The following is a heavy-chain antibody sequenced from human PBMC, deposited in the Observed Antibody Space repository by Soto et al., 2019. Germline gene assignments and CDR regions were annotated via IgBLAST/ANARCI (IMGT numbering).Heavy chain of an antibody. D-gene: IGHD3-22*01. Sequence: SETLSLTCTVSGGSISSGGYYWSWIRQHPGKGLEWIGYIYYSGSTYYNPSLKSRVTISVDTSKNQFSLKLSSVTAADTAVYYCARVGYYYDSSAYLYWGQGTLVTVSS. CDR3: ARVGYYYDSSAYLY. J-gene: IGHJ4*02. CDR2: IYYSGST. V-gene: IGHV4-31*03. CDR1: GGSISSGGYY.